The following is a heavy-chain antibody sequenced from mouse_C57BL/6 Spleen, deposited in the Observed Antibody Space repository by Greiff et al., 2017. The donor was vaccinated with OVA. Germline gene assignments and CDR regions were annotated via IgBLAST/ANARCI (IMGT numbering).Heavy chain of an antibody. J-gene: IGHJ2*01. CDR3: ASYGNYRFDY. CDR1: GYTFTSYG. D-gene: IGHD2-1*01. V-gene: IGHV1-81*01. CDR2: IYPRSGNT. Sequence: QVQLQQSGAELARPGASVKLSCKASGYTFTSYGISWVKQRTGQGLEWIGEIYPRSGNTYYNEKFKGKATLTADKSSSTAYMELRSLTSEDSAVYFCASYGNYRFDYWGQGTTLTVSS.